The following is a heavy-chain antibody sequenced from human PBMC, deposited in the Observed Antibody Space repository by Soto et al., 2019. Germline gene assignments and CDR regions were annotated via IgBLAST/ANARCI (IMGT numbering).Heavy chain of an antibody. CDR1: GGSISSSSYY. J-gene: IGHJ6*03. V-gene: IGHV4-39*01. CDR2: IYYSGST. CDR3: ARHFSFVRRYYYYYYMDV. D-gene: IGHD3-3*01. Sequence: QLQLQESGPGLVKPSETLSLTCTVSGGSISSSSYYWGWIRQPPGKGLESIGSIYYSGSTYYNPSLKSRVTISVDTSKNQFSLKLSSVTAADTAVYYCARHFSFVRRYYYYYYMDVWGKGTTVTVSS.